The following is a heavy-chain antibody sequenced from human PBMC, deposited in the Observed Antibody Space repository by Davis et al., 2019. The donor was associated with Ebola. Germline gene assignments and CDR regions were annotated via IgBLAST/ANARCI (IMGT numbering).Heavy chain of an antibody. D-gene: IGHD1-26*01. Sequence: GESLKISCAASGFTFSSYAMHWVRQAPGKGLEWVAVISYDGSNKYYADSVKGRFTISRDNSKNTLYLQMNSLRAEDTAVYYCAKVGGSYGPARDYWGQGTLVTVSS. CDR1: GFTFSSYA. V-gene: IGHV3-30*04. CDR2: ISYDGSNK. CDR3: AKVGGSYGPARDY. J-gene: IGHJ4*02.